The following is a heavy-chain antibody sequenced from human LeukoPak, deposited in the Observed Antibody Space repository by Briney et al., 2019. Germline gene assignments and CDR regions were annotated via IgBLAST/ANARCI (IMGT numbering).Heavy chain of an antibody. CDR1: GGSFSGYY. V-gene: IGHV4-34*01. Sequence: NSSETLSLTCPVYGGSFSGYYWTWIRQPPGKGLEWIGEIHYSGRINYNPSLKSRVTISADTSNNHFSLKMNSVTAADTAVYYCSRGTDAYKCGNSWGQGTLVTVSS. J-gene: IGHJ4*02. CDR3: SRGTDAYKCGNS. D-gene: IGHD5-24*01. CDR2: IHYSGRI.